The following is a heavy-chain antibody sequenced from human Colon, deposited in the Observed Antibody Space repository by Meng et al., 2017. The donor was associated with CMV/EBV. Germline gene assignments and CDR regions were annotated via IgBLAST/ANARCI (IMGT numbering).Heavy chain of an antibody. J-gene: IGHJ6*02. V-gene: IGHV3-53*01. CDR3: AKELGLRFFSYGMDV. CDR1: EFSVSSVY. Sequence: GGSLRLSCAASEFSVSSVYMSWVRQAPGKGLEWVASLYTGGSSYYADSVSGRFIISRDTSKNTLFLQMRSLRAEDTAVYFCAKELGLRFFSYGMDVWGQGTTVTVSS. CDR2: LYTGGSS. D-gene: IGHD3-3*01.